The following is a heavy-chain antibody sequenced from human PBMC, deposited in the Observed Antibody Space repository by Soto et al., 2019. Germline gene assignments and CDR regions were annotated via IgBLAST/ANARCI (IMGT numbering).Heavy chain of an antibody. CDR3: ARGPNSDC. J-gene: IGHJ4*02. CDR1: GFSVGGNY. D-gene: IGHD2-21*01. CDR2: IYSGRNP. Sequence: EERLVQSGGGLVQPGGSLRLSCAASGFSVGGNYMSWVRQAPGKGLELVSLIYSGRNPFYADSMKGRFTLSRDNSNNMLYLQMDSLRAEDTAVYYCARGPNSDCWGQGTLVIVSS. V-gene: IGHV3-53*01.